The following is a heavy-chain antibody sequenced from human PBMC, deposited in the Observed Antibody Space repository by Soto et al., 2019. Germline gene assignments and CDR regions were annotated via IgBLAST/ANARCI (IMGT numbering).Heavy chain of an antibody. CDR2: ISGSGGST. Sequence: PGGSRRISCAASGFTFSSYAMSWGRQATGEGLEWVSAISGSGGSTYYADSVKGRFTISRDNSKNTLYLQMNSLRAEDTAVYYCAKGTDYDILTGYYGKSFGMDVWGQGTTVTVSS. D-gene: IGHD3-9*01. J-gene: IGHJ6*02. CDR3: AKGTDYDILTGYYGKSFGMDV. CDR1: GFTFSSYA. V-gene: IGHV3-23*01.